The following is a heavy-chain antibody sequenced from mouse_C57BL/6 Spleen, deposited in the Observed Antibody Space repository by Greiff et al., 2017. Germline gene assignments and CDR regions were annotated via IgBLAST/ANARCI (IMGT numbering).Heavy chain of an antibody. CDR1: GFTFSSYT. J-gene: IGHJ4*01. CDR3: ARLPYYSNYSYAMDY. Sequence: EVQVVESGGGLVKPGGSLKLSCAASGFTFSSYTMSWVRQTPEKRLEWVATISGGGGNTYYPDSVKGRFTISRDNAKNTLYLQMSSLRSEDTALYYCARLPYYSNYSYAMDYWGQGTSVTVSS. CDR2: ISGGGGNT. V-gene: IGHV5-9*01. D-gene: IGHD2-5*01.